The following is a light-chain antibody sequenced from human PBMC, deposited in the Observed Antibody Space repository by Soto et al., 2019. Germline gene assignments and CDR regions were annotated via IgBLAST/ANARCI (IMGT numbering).Light chain of an antibody. Sequence: QSVLTQPASVSGSPGQSITIACAGTSSDVGSYNPVSWYQQHPGKAPKLMIYEGSKRPPGVSNRFSGSKSGNTASLTISGLQAEDEADYYCSSYTSSSTLFGGGTKLTVL. V-gene: IGLV2-14*02. J-gene: IGLJ2*01. CDR2: EGS. CDR3: SSYTSSSTL. CDR1: SSDVGSYNP.